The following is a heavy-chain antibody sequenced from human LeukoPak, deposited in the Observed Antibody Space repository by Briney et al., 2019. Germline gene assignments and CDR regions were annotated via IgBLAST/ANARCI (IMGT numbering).Heavy chain of an antibody. CDR2: INHSGST. CDR3: ARDSMAIGIVGATTPSGNWFDP. CDR1: GGSFSGYY. V-gene: IGHV4-34*01. D-gene: IGHD1-26*01. Sequence: SETLSLTCAVYGGSFSGYYWSWIRQPPGKGLEWIGEINHSGSTNYNPSLKSRVTISVDTSKNQFSLKLSSVTAADTAVYYCARDSMAIGIVGATTPSGNWFDPWGQGTLVTVSS. J-gene: IGHJ5*02.